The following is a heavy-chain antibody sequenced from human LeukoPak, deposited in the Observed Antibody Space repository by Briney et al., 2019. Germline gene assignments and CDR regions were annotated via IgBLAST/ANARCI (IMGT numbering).Heavy chain of an antibody. V-gene: IGHV3-23*01. Sequence: GGSLRLSCAASGFTFSDYALGWVRQAPGRGLEWVATLSGSGAGTYYSDSVQGRFTIPRDNSKRTLFLQMNSLRAEDTAFYYCAKDRYSENSATHYESESWGQGTLVTVSS. CDR3: AKDRYSENSATHYESES. J-gene: IGHJ5*02. CDR2: LSGSGAGT. D-gene: IGHD2/OR15-2a*01. CDR1: GFTFSDYA.